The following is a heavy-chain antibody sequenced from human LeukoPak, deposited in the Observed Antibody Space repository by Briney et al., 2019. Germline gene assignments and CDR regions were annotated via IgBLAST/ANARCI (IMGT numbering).Heavy chain of an antibody. V-gene: IGHV4-59*11. J-gene: IGHJ4*02. CDR3: ATIKRGNIYGYFDF. CDR2: MRDTVNT. Sequence: PSETLSLTCTVSDVSISSHYWSWLRQPPGKGLEWIAYMRDTVNTKDNPSFKSQLTLSADTSKNQFSLRLSSVTAADSAVYYCATIKRGNIYGYFDFWGQGILVTVSS. CDR1: DVSISSHY. D-gene: IGHD5-18*01.